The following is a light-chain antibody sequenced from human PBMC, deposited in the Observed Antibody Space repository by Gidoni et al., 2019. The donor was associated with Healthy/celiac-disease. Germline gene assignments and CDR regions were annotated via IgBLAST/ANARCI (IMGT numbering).Light chain of an antibody. J-gene: IGKJ1*01. V-gene: IGKV1-13*02. CDR3: QQFNSYPTT. CDR1: QGISSA. CDR2: DAS. Sequence: AIQLTQSPSSLSASVGDRVTITFRASQGISSALAWYQQKPGKAPKLLIYDASSLESGVPSRFSGSGSGTDFTLTISSLQPEDFATYYCQQFNSYPTTCGQGTKVEIK.